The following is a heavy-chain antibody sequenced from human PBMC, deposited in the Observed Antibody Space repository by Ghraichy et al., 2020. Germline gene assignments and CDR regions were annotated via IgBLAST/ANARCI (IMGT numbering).Heavy chain of an antibody. D-gene: IGHD3-10*01. CDR2: ISASGGST. CDR1: GFTFSIYA. V-gene: IGHV3-23*01. J-gene: IGHJ2*01. Sequence: GESLNISCAASGFTFSIYAMNWVRQAPGKGLEWVSAISASGGSTYYADSVKGRFTISRDNSKKTLYLQMNSLRAEDTAVFYCAKVFRERLVRGLIITDWYFDLWGRCTLVTVSS. CDR3: AKVFRERLVRGLIITDWYFDL.